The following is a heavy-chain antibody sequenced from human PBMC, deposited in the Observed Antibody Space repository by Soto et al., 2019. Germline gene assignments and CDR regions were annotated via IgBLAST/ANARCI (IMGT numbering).Heavy chain of an antibody. D-gene: IGHD3-22*01. J-gene: IGHJ5*01. CDR2: IYPDDSDT. CDR3: ATSYYSDASGYFDF. V-gene: IGHV5-51*01. Sequence: GESLKISCKGSGYSFDIHWIAWVRQMPGKGLEWMGIIYPDDSDTRYSPSFQGQVTISADKSISTAYLQWTSLRASDTAMYYCATSYYSDASGYFDFWGQGTLVTV. CDR1: GYSFDIHW.